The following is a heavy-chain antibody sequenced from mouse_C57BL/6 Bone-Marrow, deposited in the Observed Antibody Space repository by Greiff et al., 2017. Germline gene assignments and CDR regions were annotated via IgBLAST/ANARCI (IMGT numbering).Heavy chain of an antibody. CDR1: GYTFTSYG. CDR3: ARRLREGYAMDY. Sequence: QVQLKQSGAELARPGASVELSCKASGYTFTSYGISWVKQRTGQGLEWIGEIYPRSGNTYYNEKFKGKATLTADKSSSTAYMELRSLTSEDSAVYFCARRLREGYAMDYWGQGTSVTVSS. CDR2: IYPRSGNT. J-gene: IGHJ4*01. D-gene: IGHD2-4*01. V-gene: IGHV1-81*01.